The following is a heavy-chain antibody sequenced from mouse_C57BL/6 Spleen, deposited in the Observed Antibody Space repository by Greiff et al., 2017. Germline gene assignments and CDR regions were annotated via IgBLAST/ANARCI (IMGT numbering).Heavy chain of an antibody. CDR3: ARSNYGSSYAMDY. V-gene: IGHV1-64*01. CDR1: GYTFTSYW. J-gene: IGHJ4*01. CDR2: IHPNSGST. Sequence: VQLQQPGAELVKPGASVKLSCKASGYTFTSYWMHWVKQRPGQGLEWIGMIHPNSGSTNYNEKFQSKATLTVDKSSSTAYMQLSSLTSEDSAVYYCARSNYGSSYAMDYWGQGTSVTVSS. D-gene: IGHD1-1*01.